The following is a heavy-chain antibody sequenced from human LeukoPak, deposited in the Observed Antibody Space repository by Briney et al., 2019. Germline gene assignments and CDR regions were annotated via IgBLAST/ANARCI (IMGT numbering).Heavy chain of an antibody. CDR3: ARGDPVRGNAFDM. Sequence: SETLSLTCTVSGGSISLHFWTWIRQPAGKGLEWIGRIYSSGSTYYNPSLKSRVTMSIDTSKNQFSLKLTSVTAADTAVYYCARGDPVRGNAFDMWGQGTVVTVSS. J-gene: IGHJ3*02. CDR1: GGSISLHF. D-gene: IGHD3-10*01. V-gene: IGHV4-4*07. CDR2: IYSSGST.